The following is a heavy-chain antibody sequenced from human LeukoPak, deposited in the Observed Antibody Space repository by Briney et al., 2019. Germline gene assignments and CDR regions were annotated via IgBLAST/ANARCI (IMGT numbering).Heavy chain of an antibody. Sequence: GGSLRLSCAVCGFTINNYWMSWVRQAPGKGLEWVANIKQDGSEEKYVGSVKGRFTISRDNAKSSLYLQMNSLRAEDTAVYYCARGGSWFDPWGQGTLVTVSA. D-gene: IGHD3-10*01. CDR2: IKQDGSEE. J-gene: IGHJ5*02. CDR1: GFTINNYW. CDR3: ARGGSWFDP. V-gene: IGHV3-7*01.